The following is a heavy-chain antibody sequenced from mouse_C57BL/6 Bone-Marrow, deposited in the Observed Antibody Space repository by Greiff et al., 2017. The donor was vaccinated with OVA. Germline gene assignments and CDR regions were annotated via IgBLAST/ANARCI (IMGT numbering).Heavy chain of an antibody. CDR1: GFCFNTYA. Sequence: EVQGVESGGGLVQPTRSLSLTCAASGFCFNTYAMNWVRQAPGKGLEWVARIRSKSNNYATYYADSVKDRFTITRDDSESMLYLQMNNLTTEDTAMYYCVRFLGDYYAMDYWGQGTSVTVSS. CDR2: IRSKSNNYAT. V-gene: IGHV10-1*01. CDR3: VRFLGDYYAMDY. J-gene: IGHJ4*01.